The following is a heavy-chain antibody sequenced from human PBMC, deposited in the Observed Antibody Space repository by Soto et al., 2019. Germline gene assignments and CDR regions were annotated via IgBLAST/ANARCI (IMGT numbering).Heavy chain of an antibody. V-gene: IGHV3-33*01. CDR2: IWFDGSNK. CDR1: GFTFSSYG. J-gene: IGHJ4*02. Sequence: QVQLVESGGGVVQPGRSLRLSCAASGFTFSSYGMHWVRQAPGKGLEWVAVIWFDGSNKYYADSVKGRFTISRDNSKKTLYLQMNSLRAEDTALYCCARASGPFDYWGQGTLVTVSS. CDR3: ARASGPFDY.